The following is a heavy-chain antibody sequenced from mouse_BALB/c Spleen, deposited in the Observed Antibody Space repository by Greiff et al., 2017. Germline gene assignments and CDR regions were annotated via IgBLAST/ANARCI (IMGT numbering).Heavy chain of an antibody. J-gene: IGHJ4*01. CDR1: GYSITSGYY. V-gene: IGHV3-6*02. D-gene: IGHD2-4*01. Sequence: EVQLQESGPGLVKPSQSLSLTCSVTGYSITSGYYWNWIRQFPGNKLEWMGYISYDGSNNYNPSLKNRISITRDTSKNQFFLKLNSVTTEDTATYYCARGMIIGAMDDWGQGTSVTVSS. CDR2: ISYDGSN. CDR3: ARGMIIGAMDD.